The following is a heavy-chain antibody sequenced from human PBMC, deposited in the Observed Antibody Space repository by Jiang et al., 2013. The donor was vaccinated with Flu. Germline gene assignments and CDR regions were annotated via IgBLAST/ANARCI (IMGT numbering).Heavy chain of an antibody. J-gene: IGHJ2*01. D-gene: IGHD3-9*01. CDR3: ARLTYYDILTGPWYFDL. CDR1: GYSFTSYW. V-gene: IGHV5-51*01. CDR2: IYPGDSDT. Sequence: KGSGYSFTSYWIGWVRQMPGKGLEWMGIIYPGDSDTRYSPSFQGQVTISADKSISTAYLQWSSLKASDTAMYYCARLTYYDILTGPWYFDLWGRGTLVTVSS.